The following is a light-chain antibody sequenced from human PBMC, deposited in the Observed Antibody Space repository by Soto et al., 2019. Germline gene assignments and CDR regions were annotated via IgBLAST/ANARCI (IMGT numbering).Light chain of an antibody. V-gene: IGKV3-15*01. CDR3: KQDTVWPFT. J-gene: IGKJ4*01. CDR1: QSVSSSY. CDR2: GAY. Sequence: ELVWKQAPGNLSLAIGERATLSCRASQSVSSSYLAWYQQKPGQAPRLLIYGAYTRATGIPDRFSGSGSGTEFTLTIRSLQSEDFALYYCKQDTVWPFTFGGGTEVDI.